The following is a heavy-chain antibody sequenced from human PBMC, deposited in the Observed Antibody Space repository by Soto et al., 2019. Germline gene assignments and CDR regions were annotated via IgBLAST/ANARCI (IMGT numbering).Heavy chain of an antibody. D-gene: IGHD2-8*01. CDR2: INSDGSST. CDR1: GFTFSSYW. J-gene: IGHJ5*02. CDR3: ARDNGKGRFDP. V-gene: IGHV3-74*01. Sequence: EVQLLESGGGLVQPGGSLRLSCAASGFTFSSYWMHWVRQAPGKGLVWVSHINSDGSSTSYADSVKGRFTISRDNAKNTLYLQMNSLRAEDTAVYYCARDNGKGRFDPWGQGTLVTVSS.